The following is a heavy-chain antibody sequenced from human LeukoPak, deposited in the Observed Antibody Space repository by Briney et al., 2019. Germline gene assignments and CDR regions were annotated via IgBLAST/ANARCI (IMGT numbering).Heavy chain of an antibody. J-gene: IGHJ4*02. CDR1: GFTVSSNY. D-gene: IGHD2-15*01. CDR3: ARGGSPGPRYSFDY. CDR2: IYSGGST. V-gene: IGHV3-53*01. Sequence: PGGSLRLSCAASGFTVSSNYMSWVRQAPGKGLEWVSVIYSGGSTYYADSVKGRFTISRDNSKNTLYLQMNSLRAEDTAVYYCARGGSPGPRYSFDYWGQGPLVTVS.